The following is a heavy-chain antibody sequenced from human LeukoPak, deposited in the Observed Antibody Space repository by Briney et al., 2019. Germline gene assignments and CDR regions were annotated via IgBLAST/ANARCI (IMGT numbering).Heavy chain of an antibody. CDR3: AKGFGAAGRGPFDY. Sequence: GGSLRLSCETSGFTFSSYAMSWVRQAPGKGLEWVSGISGSGGSTYYADSMKGRFTISRDNSKNTLYLQMNSLRAEDTAVYYCAKGFGAAGRGPFDYWGQGTLVTVSS. CDR2: ISGSGGST. CDR1: GFTFSSYA. J-gene: IGHJ4*02. V-gene: IGHV3-23*01. D-gene: IGHD6-13*01.